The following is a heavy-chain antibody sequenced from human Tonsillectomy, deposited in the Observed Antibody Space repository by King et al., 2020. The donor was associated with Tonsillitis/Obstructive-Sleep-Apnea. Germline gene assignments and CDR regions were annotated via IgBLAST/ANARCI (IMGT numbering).Heavy chain of an antibody. CDR3: ARDLCLGGCYYYMDV. CDR1: GFTFSTYW. D-gene: IGHD2-15*01. J-gene: IGHJ6*03. CDR2: INSDGSST. Sequence: VQLVESGGGLVQPGGSLRLSCAASGFTFSTYWMHWVRQAPGKGLVWVSRINSDGSSTSYADSVKGRFTTSRDNAKNTLYLQMNGLRAEDTAVYYCARDLCLGGCYYYMDVWGKGTTVTVSS. V-gene: IGHV3-74*01.